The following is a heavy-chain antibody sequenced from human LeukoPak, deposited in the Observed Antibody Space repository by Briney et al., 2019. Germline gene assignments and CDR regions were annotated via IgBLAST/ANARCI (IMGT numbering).Heavy chain of an antibody. CDR2: ISGSGGST. D-gene: IGHD1-26*01. J-gene: IGHJ4*02. V-gene: IGHV3-23*01. CDR3: AKVTLDLLIVGATALDY. Sequence: PGGSLRLSCAASGFTFSSYAMSWVRQAPGKGLEWVSAISGSGGSTYYADSVKGRFTLSRDNSKNTLYLQMNSLRAEDTAVYYCAKVTLDLLIVGATALDYWGQGTLVTVSS. CDR1: GFTFSSYA.